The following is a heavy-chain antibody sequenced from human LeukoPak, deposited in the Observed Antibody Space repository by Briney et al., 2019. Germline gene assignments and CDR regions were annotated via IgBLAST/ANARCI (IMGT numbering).Heavy chain of an antibody. D-gene: IGHD4-17*01. Sequence: PSETLSLTCAVSGGSISSSKWWSWVRQPPGKGLEWIGEIYHTGTTNYASSLKSRITMSVDKSKNQFYLKVSSVAAAETAVYYCATYFYGDYASYYFDIWGRGTPVSVSS. CDR3: ATYFYGDYASYYFDI. CDR2: IYHTGTT. CDR1: GGSISSSKW. J-gene: IGHJ4*02. V-gene: IGHV4-4*02.